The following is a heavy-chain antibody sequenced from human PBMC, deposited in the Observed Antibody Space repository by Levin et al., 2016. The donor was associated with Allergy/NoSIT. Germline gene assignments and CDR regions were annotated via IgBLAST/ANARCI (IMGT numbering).Heavy chain of an antibody. D-gene: IGHD5-12*01. CDR3: ASQSRGSSGYDVYYYYGMDV. V-gene: IGHV3-21*01. CDR2: ISSTSSYM. Sequence: VRQAPGKGLEWVSSISSTSSYMYYADSVKGRFTISRDNAKNSLYLQMNSLRAEDTAVYYCASQSRGSSGYDVYYYYGMDVWGQGTAVTVSS. J-gene: IGHJ6*02.